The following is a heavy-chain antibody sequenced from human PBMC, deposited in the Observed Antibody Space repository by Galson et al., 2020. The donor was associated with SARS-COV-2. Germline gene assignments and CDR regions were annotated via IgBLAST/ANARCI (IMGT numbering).Heavy chain of an antibody. CDR3: ARLRWAYCSVASCYDYAFDI. V-gene: IGHV4-39*01. CDR1: GGSITGSSYY. CDR2: ISSRGSP. D-gene: IGHD2-15*01. J-gene: IGHJ3*02. Sequence: SETLSLTCTVSGGSITGSSYYWGWIRHPPGKGLEWLGHISSRGSPYYNPSLKSRVTISVDTSKIQFSLNLTSVTAADTAVYYCARLRWAYCSVASCYDYAFDIWGQGTMVTVSS.